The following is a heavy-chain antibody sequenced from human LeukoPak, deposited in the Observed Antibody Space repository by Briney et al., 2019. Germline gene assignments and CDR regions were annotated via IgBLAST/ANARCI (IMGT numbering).Heavy chain of an antibody. CDR3: ARLGRGYSYGYPVDV. CDR2: IYYSGST. V-gene: IGHV4-39*01. D-gene: IGHD5-18*01. J-gene: IGHJ6*04. Sequence: ASETLSLTCSVSGGSISSGGYYWAWIRQPPGKGLEWIGTIYYSGSTYYNPSLKSRVTISVDTSKNQFSLKLSSVTAADTAVYYCARLGRGYSYGYPVDVWGKGTTVTISS. CDR1: GGSISSGGYY.